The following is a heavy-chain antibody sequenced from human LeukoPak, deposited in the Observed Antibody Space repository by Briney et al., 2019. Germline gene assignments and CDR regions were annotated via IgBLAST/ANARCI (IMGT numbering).Heavy chain of an antibody. CDR2: IRSKTYGGTT. Sequence: PGASLRLSCTASGFTFGDYAMSWVRQAPGKGLEWVGIIRSKTYGGTTEYAASVKGRFTMSRDDSKSIAYLQMNSLKTEDTAVYYCTRLQHDFWSGYYRYFDYWGQGTLVTVSS. J-gene: IGHJ4*02. CDR1: GFTFGDYA. V-gene: IGHV3-49*04. CDR3: TRLQHDFWSGYYRYFDY. D-gene: IGHD3-3*01.